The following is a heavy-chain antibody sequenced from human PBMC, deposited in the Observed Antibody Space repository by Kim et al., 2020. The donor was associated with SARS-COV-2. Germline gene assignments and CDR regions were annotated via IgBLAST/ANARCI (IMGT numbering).Heavy chain of an antibody. CDR1: GYTLTELS. Sequence: SVKVSCKVSGYTLTELSMHWVRQAPGKGLEWMGGFDPEDGETIYAQKFQGRVTMTEDTSTDTAYMELSSLRSEDTAVYYCATGTTYCSSTSCPRFSYYYGMDVWGQGTTVTVSS. J-gene: IGHJ6*02. D-gene: IGHD2-2*01. V-gene: IGHV1-24*01. CDR2: FDPEDGET. CDR3: ATGTTYCSSTSCPRFSYYYGMDV.